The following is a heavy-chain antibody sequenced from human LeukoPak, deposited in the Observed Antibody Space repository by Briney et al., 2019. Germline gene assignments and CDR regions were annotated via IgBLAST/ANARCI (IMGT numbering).Heavy chain of an antibody. CDR2: ISSRGSTI. CDR3: ARHRHSSGSAYYFDY. J-gene: IGHJ4*02. Sequence: PGGSLRLSCAASGFTFSDYYMSWIRQAPGKGLEWVSYISSRGSTIYYADSVKGRFTISRDNAKNSLYLQMNSLRAEDTAVYYCARHRHSSGSAYYFDYWGQGTLVTVSS. CDR1: GFTFSDYY. D-gene: IGHD6-19*01. V-gene: IGHV3-11*01.